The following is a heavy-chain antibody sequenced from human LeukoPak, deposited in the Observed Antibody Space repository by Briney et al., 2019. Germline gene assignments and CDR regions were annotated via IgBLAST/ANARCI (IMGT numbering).Heavy chain of an antibody. J-gene: IGHJ4*02. D-gene: IGHD3-10*01. CDR1: GFPFSSYG. CDR2: LSYDGSNE. V-gene: IGHV3-30*03. Sequence: GRSLRLSCAASGFPFSSYGLHWVRQAPGKGLEWVAVLSYDGSNEFYADSVKGRFTISRDNSKNTLYLQMNSLRVEDTAVYYCAGSWFYRDYFEYWGQGTLVTVSS. CDR3: AGSWFYRDYFEY.